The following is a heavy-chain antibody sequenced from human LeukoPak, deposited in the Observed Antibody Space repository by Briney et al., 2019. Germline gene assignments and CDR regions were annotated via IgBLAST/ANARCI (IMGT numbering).Heavy chain of an antibody. Sequence: GGSLRLSCAASGFTFSNAWMSWVRQVPGKGLEWVGRIKSKTDGGTTDYAAPVKGRFTISRDDSKNTLYLQMNSLKTEDTAVYCCTTLAPSIADDYWGQGTLVTVSS. CDR2: IKSKTDGGTT. D-gene: IGHD6-6*01. CDR3: TTLAPSIADDY. J-gene: IGHJ4*02. V-gene: IGHV3-15*01. CDR1: GFTFSNAW.